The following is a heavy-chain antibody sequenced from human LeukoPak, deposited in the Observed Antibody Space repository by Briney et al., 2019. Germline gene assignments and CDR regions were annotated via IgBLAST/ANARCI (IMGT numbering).Heavy chain of an antibody. D-gene: IGHD3-22*01. V-gene: IGHV3-11*04. J-gene: IGHJ4*02. CDR3: AREYYDSSGYYYFDY. Sequence: PGGSLRLSCAASGFTFSDYYMSWIRQAPGKGLEWVSYISSSGSTIYYADSVKGRFTISRDNAKNSLYLQMNSPRAEDTAVYYCAREYYDSSGYYYFDYWGQGTLVTVSS. CDR2: ISSSGSTI. CDR1: GFTFSDYY.